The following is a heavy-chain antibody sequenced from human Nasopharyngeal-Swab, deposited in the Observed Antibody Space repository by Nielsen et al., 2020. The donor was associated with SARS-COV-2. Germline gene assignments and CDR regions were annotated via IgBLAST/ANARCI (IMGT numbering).Heavy chain of an antibody. J-gene: IGHJ6*03. Sequence: GGSLRLSCAASGFTFSSYGMHWVRQAPGKGLEWVAVIWYDGSNKYYADSVKGRFTISRDNSKNTLYLQMNSLRAEDTAVYYCAREGQTVDIYYYYYMDVWGKGTTVTVSS. D-gene: IGHD2-2*03. CDR3: AREGQTVDIYYYYYMDV. V-gene: IGHV3-33*01. CDR2: IWYDGSNK. CDR1: GFTFSSYG.